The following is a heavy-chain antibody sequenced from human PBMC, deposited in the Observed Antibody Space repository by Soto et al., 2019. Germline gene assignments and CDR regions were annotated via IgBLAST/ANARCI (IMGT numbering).Heavy chain of an antibody. CDR1: GYSFTSYW. CDR3: ARQATYYYDSSGYGYYYYYGMDV. CDR2: IYPGDSDT. Sequence: XESLNISCKGSGYSFTSYWIGWVRQMPGKGLEGMGIIYPGDSDTRYSPSFQGQVTISADKSISTAYLQWSSLKASDTAMYYCARQATYYYDSSGYGYYYYYGMDVWGQGTTVTVS. D-gene: IGHD3-22*01. J-gene: IGHJ6*02. V-gene: IGHV5-51*01.